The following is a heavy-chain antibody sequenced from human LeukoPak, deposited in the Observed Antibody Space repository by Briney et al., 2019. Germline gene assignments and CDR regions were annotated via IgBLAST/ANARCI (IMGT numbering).Heavy chain of an antibody. Sequence: SETLSLTCTVSGGSISSSSYYWGWIRQPPGKGLEWTGSIYYSGSTYYNPSLKSRVTISVDTSKNQFSLKLSSVTAADTAVYYCARQYDTAMKPFDYWGQGTLVTVSS. V-gene: IGHV4-39*01. J-gene: IGHJ4*02. D-gene: IGHD5-18*01. CDR2: IYYSGST. CDR1: GGSISSSSYY. CDR3: ARQYDTAMKPFDY.